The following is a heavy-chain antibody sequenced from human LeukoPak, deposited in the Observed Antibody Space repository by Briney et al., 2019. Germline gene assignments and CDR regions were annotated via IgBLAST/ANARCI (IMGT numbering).Heavy chain of an antibody. D-gene: IGHD5-24*01. J-gene: IGHJ4*02. CDR3: ARNRDGYNSFDY. CDR2: IYYSGST. Sequence: SETLSLTCTASGGSISSSSYYWGWIRQPPGKGLEWIGSIYYSGSTYYNPSLKSRVTISVDTSKNQFSLKLSSVTAADTAVYYCARNRDGYNSFDYWGQGTLVTVSS. V-gene: IGHV4-39*07. CDR1: GGSISSSSYY.